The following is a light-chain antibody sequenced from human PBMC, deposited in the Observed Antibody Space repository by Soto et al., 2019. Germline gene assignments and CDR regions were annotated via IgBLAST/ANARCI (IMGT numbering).Light chain of an antibody. J-gene: IGKJ4*02. Sequence: EIVLTQSPATLSVSPGERATLSCRASQSVSSDLAWYHQKPGQAPRLLIYGASTRATGIPARFSGSGSGTEFTLTINSLQPEDVATYYCQKYNTAPLTFGGGTKVDIK. CDR3: QKYNTAPLT. V-gene: IGKV3-15*01. CDR1: QSVSSD. CDR2: GAS.